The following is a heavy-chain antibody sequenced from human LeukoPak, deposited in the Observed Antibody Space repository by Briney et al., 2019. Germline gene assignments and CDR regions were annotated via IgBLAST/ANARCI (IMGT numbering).Heavy chain of an antibody. CDR2: INRSGGT. J-gene: IGHJ5*02. CDR1: ADSFSDYY. V-gene: IGHV4-34*01. CDR3: ARGKTTKTYYFGSGSYSVWFDP. D-gene: IGHD3-10*01. Sequence: SETLSLTCAVYADSFSDYYWSWIRQPPGKGLEWIGGINRSGGTDYNPSLKSRVTISVDTSKNQFSLRLTSVTAADTAVYYCARGKTTKTYYFGSGSYSVWFDPWGQGTLVTVSS.